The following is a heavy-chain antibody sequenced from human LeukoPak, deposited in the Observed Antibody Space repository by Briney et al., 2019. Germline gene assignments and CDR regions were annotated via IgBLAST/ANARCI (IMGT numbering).Heavy chain of an antibody. CDR3: ARELWFGEVAY. CDR2: IYSGGST. V-gene: IGHV3-66*01. Sequence: GGSLRLSYAASGFTVSSNYISWVRQAPGKGLEWVSVIYSGGSTYYADSVKGRFTISRDNSMNTLYLQMNSLRAEDTAVYYCARELWFGEVAYWGQGTLVTVSS. J-gene: IGHJ4*02. CDR1: GFTVSSNY. D-gene: IGHD3-10*01.